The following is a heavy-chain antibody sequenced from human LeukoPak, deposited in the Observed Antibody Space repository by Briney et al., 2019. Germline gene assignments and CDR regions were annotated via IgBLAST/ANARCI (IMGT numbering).Heavy chain of an antibody. CDR3: ARDYSDSSGYYYGGPDFDY. D-gene: IGHD3-22*01. CDR2: ISAYNGNT. V-gene: IGHV1-18*01. Sequence: GASVKVSCKASGYTFTSYGISWVRQAPGQGLEWMGWISAYNGNTNYAQKPQGRVTMTTDTSTSTAYMELRSLRSDDTAVYYCARDYSDSSGYYYGGPDFDYWGQGTLVTVSS. J-gene: IGHJ4*02. CDR1: GYTFTSYG.